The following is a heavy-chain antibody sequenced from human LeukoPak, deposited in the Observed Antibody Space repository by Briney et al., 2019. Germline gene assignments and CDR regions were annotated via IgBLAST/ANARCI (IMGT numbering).Heavy chain of an antibody. V-gene: IGHV1-2*04. CDR3: ARSQSGSWYYYFDY. J-gene: IGHJ4*02. Sequence: GASVKVSCKASGGTFSSYAISWVRQAPGQGLEWMGWINPNSGGTNYAQKFQGWVTMTRDTSISTAYMELSRLRSDDTAVYYCARSQSGSWYYYFDYWGQGTLVTVSS. CDR2: INPNSGGT. D-gene: IGHD6-13*01. CDR1: GGTFSSYA.